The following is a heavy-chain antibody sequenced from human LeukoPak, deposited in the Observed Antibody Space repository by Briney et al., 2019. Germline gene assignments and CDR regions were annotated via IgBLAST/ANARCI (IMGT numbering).Heavy chain of an antibody. Sequence: GGSLRLSCAASGFTFSSYEMNWARQAPGKGLEWVSYISSSGSTIYYADSVKGRFTISRDNAKNSLYLQMNSLRAEDTAVYYCASSLYSGSYYTFDYWGQGTLVTVSS. V-gene: IGHV3-48*03. D-gene: IGHD1-26*01. CDR3: ASSLYSGSYYTFDY. CDR2: ISSSGSTI. J-gene: IGHJ4*02. CDR1: GFTFSSYE.